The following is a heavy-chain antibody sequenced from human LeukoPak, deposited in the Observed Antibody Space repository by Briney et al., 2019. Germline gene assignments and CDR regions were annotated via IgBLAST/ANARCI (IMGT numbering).Heavy chain of an antibody. J-gene: IGHJ4*02. CDR1: GYTFTSYG. CDR3: ARGDDILTGYFRGFDY. V-gene: IGHV1-18*01. D-gene: IGHD3-9*01. Sequence: ASVKVSCKASGYTFTSYGISWVRQAPGQGHEWMGWISAYNGNTNYAQKLQGRVTMTTDTSTSTAYMELRSLRSDDTAVYYCARGDDILTGYFRGFDYWGQGTLVTVSS. CDR2: ISAYNGNT.